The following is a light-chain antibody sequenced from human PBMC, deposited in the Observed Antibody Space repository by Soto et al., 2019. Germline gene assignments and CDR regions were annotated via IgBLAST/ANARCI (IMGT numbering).Light chain of an antibody. CDR2: GAS. CDR3: QQYNNWPPST. Sequence: IVMTQSPATLSVSPGERATLSCRASQSVSTNLAWYQQKAGQAPRPLIYGASTRATGIPARFSGSGSGTEFTLTISSLQSEDSAVYYCQQYNNWPPSTFGQGTRLEIK. J-gene: IGKJ5*01. CDR1: QSVSTN. V-gene: IGKV3D-15*01.